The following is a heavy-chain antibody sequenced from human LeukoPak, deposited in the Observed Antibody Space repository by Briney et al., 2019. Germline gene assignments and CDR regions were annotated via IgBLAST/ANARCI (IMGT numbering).Heavy chain of an antibody. CDR2: ISHDGTVQ. Sequence: GGSLRLSCAASGFTFSSYGMQWVRQAPGKGLEWVAVISHDGTVQHYADSVKGRFTISRDNSDNTLYLQMNSLRAEDTAVYYCARRYCSGGSCYSFRGDWFDPWGQGTLVTVSS. D-gene: IGHD2-15*01. CDR1: GFTFSSYG. V-gene: IGHV3-30*03. CDR3: ARRYCSGGSCYSFRGDWFDP. J-gene: IGHJ5*02.